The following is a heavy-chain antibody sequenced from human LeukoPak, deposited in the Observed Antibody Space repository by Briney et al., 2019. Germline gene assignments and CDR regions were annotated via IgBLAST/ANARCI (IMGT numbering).Heavy chain of an antibody. Sequence: GRSLRLSCAASGFTFDDYAMHWVRQAPGKGLEWVSGISWNSGSIGYADSVKGRFTISRDNAKNTLYLQMNSLRAEDTALYYCAKVRNYGSGRYAPMDVWGQGTTVTVSS. V-gene: IGHV3-9*01. CDR1: GFTFDDYA. CDR3: AKVRNYGSGRYAPMDV. CDR2: ISWNSGSI. J-gene: IGHJ6*02. D-gene: IGHD3-10*01.